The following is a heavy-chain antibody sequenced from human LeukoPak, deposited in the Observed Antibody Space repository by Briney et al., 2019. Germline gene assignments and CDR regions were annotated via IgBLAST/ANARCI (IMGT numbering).Heavy chain of an antibody. J-gene: IGHJ5*01. CDR1: GASVSSSSYF. CDR3: ACTRAYTYCYQLRNWSAS. Sequence: PSETLSLTCLVSGASVSSSSYFWGWIRQPPGKGLEWIGSIFYSGPTYYNPSLKSRVTISVDTSKTQFSLSLSSVTPAHTAVYCCACTRAYTYCYQLRNWSASWAQGTLVTVSS. D-gene: IGHD2-21*01. CDR2: IFYSGPT. V-gene: IGHV4-39*01.